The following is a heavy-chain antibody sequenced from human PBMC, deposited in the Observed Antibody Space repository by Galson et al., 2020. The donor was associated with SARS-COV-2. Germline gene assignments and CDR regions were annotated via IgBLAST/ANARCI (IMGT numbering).Heavy chain of an antibody. CDR2: ISVSGGRT. CDR1: GFTLSSYA. V-gene: IGHV3-23*01. Sequence: SLRLSCAASGFTLSSYAMTWVRQAPGKGLEWVSIISVSGGRTYYADSVKGRFTISRDTSKNTLYLQMNSLRAEDTAVYSCAKAAYCSAGGCYFDYWGQGTLVTVSS. CDR3: AKAAYCSAGGCYFDY. D-gene: IGHD2-15*01. J-gene: IGHJ4*02.